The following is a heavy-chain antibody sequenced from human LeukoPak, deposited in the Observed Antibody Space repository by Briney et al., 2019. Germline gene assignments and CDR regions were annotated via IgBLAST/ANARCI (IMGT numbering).Heavy chain of an antibody. D-gene: IGHD3-22*01. CDR1: GFTFSSFG. J-gene: IGHJ4*02. CDR3: AKEHYYNSSGYNY. CDR2: IRYDGTNK. Sequence: GGSLRLSCAASGFTFSSFGMHWVRQAPGKGLEWVAFIRYDGTNKYYADSVKGRFTISRDNSKNTLYLQMNSLGAEDTAVYSCAKEHYYNSSGYNYWGQGTLVTVSS. V-gene: IGHV3-30*02.